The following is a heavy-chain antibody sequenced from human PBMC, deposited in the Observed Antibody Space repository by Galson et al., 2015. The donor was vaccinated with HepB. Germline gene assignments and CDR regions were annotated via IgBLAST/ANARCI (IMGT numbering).Heavy chain of an antibody. CDR2: IIPIFGTA. CDR3: ARGGDGRPLPEDY. Sequence: SVKVSCKASGGTFISYAISWVRQAPGQGLEWMGGIIPIFGTANYAQKSQGRVTITADESTSTAYMELSSLGSEDTAVYYCARGGDGRPLPEDYWGQGTLVTVSS. D-gene: IGHD5-24*01. CDR1: GGTFISYA. V-gene: IGHV1-69*13. J-gene: IGHJ4*02.